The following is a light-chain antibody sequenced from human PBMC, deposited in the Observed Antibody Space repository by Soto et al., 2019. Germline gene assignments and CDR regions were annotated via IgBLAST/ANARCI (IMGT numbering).Light chain of an antibody. V-gene: IGKV3-20*01. CDR3: QQYGSSPPLT. J-gene: IGKJ1*01. CDR2: GAF. CDR1: QSVSDNY. Sequence: EIVLTQSPGTLSLSPGERATLSCRASQSVSDNYLAWYQQKPGQAPRLLIYGAFTRATGIPDRFSGSGSGTDFSLTISRLEPEDFAVYYCQQYGSSPPLTFGQGTPVEIK.